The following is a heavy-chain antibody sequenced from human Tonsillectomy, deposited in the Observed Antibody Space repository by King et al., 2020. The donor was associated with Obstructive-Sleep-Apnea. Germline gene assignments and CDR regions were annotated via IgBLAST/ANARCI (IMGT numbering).Heavy chain of an antibody. CDR2: ISGSGGST. Sequence: DVQLVESGGGLVQPGGSLRLSCAASGFTFSSYAMSWVRQAPGKGLEWVSAISGSGGSTYYADSVKGRFTISRDNSKNTLYLQMNSLRAEDTAVYYCAKEGEYSYGGEGPYYFDYWGQGTLVTVSS. CDR1: GFTFSSYA. D-gene: IGHD5-18*01. CDR3: AKEGEYSYGGEGPYYFDY. V-gene: IGHV3-23*04. J-gene: IGHJ4*02.